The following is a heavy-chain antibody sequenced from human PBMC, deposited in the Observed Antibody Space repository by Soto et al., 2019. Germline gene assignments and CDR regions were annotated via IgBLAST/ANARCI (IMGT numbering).Heavy chain of an antibody. CDR1: GYNFTNYG. V-gene: IGHV1-18*01. CDR3: ARDYYGSGGPRSPFSS. Sequence: ASVKVSCKASGYNFTNYGISWVRQAPGQGLEWMGWISGHNGNTNYAQKIQGRVTMTTDTSTSTAYMELRSLRSDDTAVYYCARDYYGSGGPRSPFSSGGKVTLVTVSS. J-gene: IGHJ4*02. D-gene: IGHD3-10*01. CDR2: ISGHNGNT.